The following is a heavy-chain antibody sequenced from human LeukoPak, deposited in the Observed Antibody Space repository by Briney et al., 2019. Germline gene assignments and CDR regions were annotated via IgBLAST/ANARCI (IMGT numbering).Heavy chain of an antibody. J-gene: IGHJ4*02. CDR3: AREDRSSGLYGLDY. CDR1: GFTFRSYA. Sequence: GGSLRLSFAASGFTFRSYAMNWVRLAPGKGLEWVSSVAGRGDVTYYADSVKGRFTISRDNSKNTLYLQMNSLRAEDTAVYHCAREDRSSGLYGLDYWGQGTLVTVSS. D-gene: IGHD6-19*01. V-gene: IGHV3-23*01. CDR2: VAGRGDVT.